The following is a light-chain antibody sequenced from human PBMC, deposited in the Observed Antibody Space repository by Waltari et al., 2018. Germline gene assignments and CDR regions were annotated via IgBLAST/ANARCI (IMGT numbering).Light chain of an antibody. V-gene: IGKV1-5*03. Sequence: DIQMTQSPSTLSAPIRDRVTITCRASQTIGRGLAWYHRKPGKAPKLLIYEASTLESGVPSRFSATGSGTEFTRTIGSLQPDDFASYFCLQYYTYSTFGQGTNVEIK. CDR1: QTIGRG. CDR2: EAS. CDR3: LQYYTYST. J-gene: IGKJ1*01.